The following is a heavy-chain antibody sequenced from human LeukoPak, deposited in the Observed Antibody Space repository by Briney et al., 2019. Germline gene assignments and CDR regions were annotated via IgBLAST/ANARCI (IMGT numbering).Heavy chain of an antibody. CDR1: GGTFSSYT. D-gene: IGHD2-2*01. CDR3: ARDSVLVPAATFDY. Sequence: ASVKVSCKASGGTFSSYTISWVRQAPGQGLEWMGRIIPILGIANYAQKFQGRVTITADKSTSTAYMELSSLRSEDTAVYYCARDSVLVPAATFDYWGQGTLVTLSS. J-gene: IGHJ4*02. V-gene: IGHV1-69*04. CDR2: IIPILGIA.